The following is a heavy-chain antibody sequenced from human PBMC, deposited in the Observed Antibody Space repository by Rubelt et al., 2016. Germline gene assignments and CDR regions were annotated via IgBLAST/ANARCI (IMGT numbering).Heavy chain of an antibody. J-gene: IGHJ6*02. CDR2: IYYSGST. V-gene: IGHV4-59*01. D-gene: IGHD1-1*01. CDR1: GGSISSYY. CDR3: ARYTIGTPGRMDV. Sequence: QVQLQESGPGLVKPSETLSLTCTVSGGSISSYYWSWIRQPPGKGPEWIGYIYYSGSTNYNPSLKSRVTISVDTSKNQFSLKLSSVTAADTAVYYCARYTIGTPGRMDVWGQGTTVTVSS.